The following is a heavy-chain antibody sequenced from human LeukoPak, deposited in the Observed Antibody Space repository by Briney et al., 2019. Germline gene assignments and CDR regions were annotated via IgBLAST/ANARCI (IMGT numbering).Heavy chain of an antibody. CDR3: ASEPYDYGGSHDF. CDR2: IYYSGST. Sequence: PSETLSLTCTVSGGSISSDGYYWSWIRQHPGKGLEWIGFIYYSGSTYYNPSLKSRVTISVDTSKNQFSLKLGSMTAADTAVYYCASEPYDYGGSHDFWGRGTLVTVSS. V-gene: IGHV4-31*03. CDR1: GGSISSDGYY. D-gene: IGHD4-23*01. J-gene: IGHJ4*02.